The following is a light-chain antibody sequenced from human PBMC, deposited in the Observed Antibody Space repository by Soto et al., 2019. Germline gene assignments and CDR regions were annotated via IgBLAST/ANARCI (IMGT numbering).Light chain of an antibody. V-gene: IGKV3-11*01. Sequence: EIVLTHSPVTLSLSPGERATLSSSASQSVRTYLAWYQVKPGQAPRLLIYAASRRASGVPARFSGSGSGTDFTLTISSLEPEDFALYYCQQRNTWPPITFGQGTRLEIK. CDR3: QQRNTWPPIT. CDR2: AAS. J-gene: IGKJ5*01. CDR1: QSVRTY.